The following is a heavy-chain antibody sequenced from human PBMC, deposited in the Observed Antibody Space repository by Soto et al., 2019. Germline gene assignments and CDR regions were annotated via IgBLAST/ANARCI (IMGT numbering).Heavy chain of an antibody. D-gene: IGHD3-22*01. CDR3: ARAVYYDSSGHFDY. J-gene: IGHJ4*02. V-gene: IGHV4-4*02. CDR1: GGSISISNW. CDR2: IYHSGST. Sequence: SETLSLTCAVSGGSISISNWWSWVRQPPGKGLEWIGEIYHSGSTNYNPSLKSRVTISVDKSKNQFSLKLSSVTAADTAVYYCARAVYYDSSGHFDYWGQGTLVTVSS.